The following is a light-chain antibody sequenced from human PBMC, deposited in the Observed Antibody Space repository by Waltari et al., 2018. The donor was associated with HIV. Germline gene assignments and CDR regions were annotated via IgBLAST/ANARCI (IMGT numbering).Light chain of an antibody. CDR2: EVS. J-gene: IGLJ2*01. Sequence: QSALTQPASVSGSPGQSITISCTGTTSDVGAYNFVSWYQQYPGKAPKLLISEVSNRPSGFSNRFSGSKSANTASLSISGLQAEDEADYYCSSYTSSSTLVVFGGGSKLTVL. CDR3: SSYTSSSTLVV. CDR1: TSDVGAYNF. V-gene: IGLV2-14*01.